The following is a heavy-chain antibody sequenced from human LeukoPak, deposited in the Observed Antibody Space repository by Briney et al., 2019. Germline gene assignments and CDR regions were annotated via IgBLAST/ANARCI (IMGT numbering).Heavy chain of an antibody. J-gene: IGHJ3*02. V-gene: IGHV3-74*01. D-gene: IGHD6-19*01. CDR3: AKDRIVAVAGPNAFDI. CDR2: IKSDGSST. Sequence: GGSLRLSCAASGFTFSSYWMHWVRQAPGKGLVWVSRIKSDGSSTTYADSVKGRFTISRDNAKNTLYLQMNSLRAEDTAVYYCAKDRIVAVAGPNAFDIWGQGTMVTVSS. CDR1: GFTFSSYW.